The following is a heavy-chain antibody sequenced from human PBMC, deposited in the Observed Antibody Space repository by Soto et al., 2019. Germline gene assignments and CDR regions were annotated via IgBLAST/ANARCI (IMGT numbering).Heavy chain of an antibody. Sequence: GSLRLPCCASGFTLRSYEINWVRQAPGKGLEWVSYISNSGSTIYYAHSVKGLFTISRDNAKNSLYMQMNSLRAEDTAVYYCARDKGYYYGMDVWGQGTTVTVSS. V-gene: IGHV3-48*03. CDR2: ISNSGSTI. CDR3: ARDKGYYYGMDV. CDR1: GFTLRSYE. J-gene: IGHJ6*02.